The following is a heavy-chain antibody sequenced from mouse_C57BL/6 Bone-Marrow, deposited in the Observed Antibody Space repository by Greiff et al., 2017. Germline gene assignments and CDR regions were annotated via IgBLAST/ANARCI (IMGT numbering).Heavy chain of an antibody. CDR2: FYPGSGSI. J-gene: IGHJ3*01. V-gene: IGHV1-62-2*01. Sequence: QVQLQQSGAELVKPGASVPLSCKASCSPFTAYTLHWVTQRSGPGLAWIGCFYPGSGSIKYNENFKDKATLTADKSSSTVYMELSRLTSEDSAVYFCARHEDYYYGSSPLFAYWGQGTLVTVSA. D-gene: IGHD1-1*01. CDR1: CSPFTAYT. CDR3: ARHEDYYYGSSPLFAY.